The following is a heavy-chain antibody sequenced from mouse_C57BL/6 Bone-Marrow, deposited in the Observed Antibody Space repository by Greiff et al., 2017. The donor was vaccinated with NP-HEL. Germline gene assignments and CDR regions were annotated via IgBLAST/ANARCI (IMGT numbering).Heavy chain of an antibody. V-gene: IGHV1-80*01. Sequence: VKLMESGAELVKPGASVKISCKASGYAFSSYWMNWVKQRPGKGLEWIGQIYPGDGDTSYNGKFKGKATLTADKSSSTAYMQLSSLTSEDSAVYFCARSEGLHAWFAYWGQGTLVTVSA. J-gene: IGHJ3*01. CDR3: ARSEGLHAWFAY. CDR1: GYAFSSYW. CDR2: IYPGDGDT. D-gene: IGHD2-4*01.